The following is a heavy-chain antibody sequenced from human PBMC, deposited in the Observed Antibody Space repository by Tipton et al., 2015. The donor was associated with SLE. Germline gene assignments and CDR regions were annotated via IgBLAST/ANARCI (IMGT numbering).Heavy chain of an antibody. V-gene: IGHV3-48*03. Sequence: SVKGRFTISRDNAKNSLYLQMNSLRAEDTAVYYCARSSGPDYWGQGTLVTVSS. CDR3: ARSSGPDY. D-gene: IGHD3-22*01. J-gene: IGHJ4*02.